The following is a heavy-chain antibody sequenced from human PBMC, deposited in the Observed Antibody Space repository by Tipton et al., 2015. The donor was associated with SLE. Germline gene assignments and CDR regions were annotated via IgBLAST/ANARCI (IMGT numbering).Heavy chain of an antibody. J-gene: IGHJ3*02. CDR3: ARVSGRVGAFDI. Sequence: SLRLSCAASGFTFSSYGMHWVRQAPGKGLEWVAFIRYDGSNKYYGDSVKGRFTISRDNSRNTLYLQMNSLRAEDTAVYYSARVSGRVGAFDIWGQGTMVTVSS. D-gene: IGHD6-25*01. V-gene: IGHV3-30*02. CDR2: IRYDGSNK. CDR1: GFTFSSYG.